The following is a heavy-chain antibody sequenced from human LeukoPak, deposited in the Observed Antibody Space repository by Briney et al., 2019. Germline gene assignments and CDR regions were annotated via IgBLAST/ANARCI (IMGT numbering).Heavy chain of an antibody. Sequence: GSLRLSCEASGFTFTTYSMTWVRQAPGKGLEWVSIISSGSSAIFSADALKGRFTISRDDAKNLLYLDMNSLRAEDTAVYYCAGTMVRGVIYESSGRAYYMDVWGKGTTVTVSS. CDR1: GFTFTTYS. CDR2: ISSGSSAI. D-gene: IGHD3-10*01. J-gene: IGHJ6*03. V-gene: IGHV3-21*04. CDR3: AGTMVRGVIYESSGRAYYMDV.